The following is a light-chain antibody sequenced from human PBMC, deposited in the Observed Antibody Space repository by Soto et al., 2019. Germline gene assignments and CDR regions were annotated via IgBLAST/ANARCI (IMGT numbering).Light chain of an antibody. Sequence: EIVVTQYPGTLSVSPGERATLSCRAGQGVTTNFAWYQQKSGQSPRLLIYDVSIRATGVPARFSGTGSETDFTLTISGLQSEDSAVYFCQQYNNWPFSFGQGARLE. CDR3: QQYNNWPFS. CDR1: QGVTTN. V-gene: IGKV3-15*01. CDR2: DVS. J-gene: IGKJ5*01.